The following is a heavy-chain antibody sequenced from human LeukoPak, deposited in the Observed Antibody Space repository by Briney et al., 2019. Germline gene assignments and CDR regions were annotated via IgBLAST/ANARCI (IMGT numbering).Heavy chain of an antibody. Sequence: GGSLRLSCSASGFTFSSYAMHWVRQAPGKGLEYVSAISSNGGSTYYADSVKGRFTISRDNSKNTLYLQMNSLRAEDTAVYYCAKNIVVVPAAIDYWGQGTLVTVSS. J-gene: IGHJ4*02. CDR1: GFTFSSYA. CDR3: AKNIVVVPAAIDY. CDR2: ISSNGGST. V-gene: IGHV3-64*04. D-gene: IGHD2-2*01.